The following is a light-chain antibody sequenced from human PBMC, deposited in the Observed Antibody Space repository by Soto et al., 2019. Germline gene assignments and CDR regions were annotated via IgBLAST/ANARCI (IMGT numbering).Light chain of an antibody. CDR1: QSISTW. CDR3: QQYNSYQWT. J-gene: IGKJ1*01. CDR2: EAS. Sequence: DIQMTQSPSTLSASVGDRVTITCRASQSISTWLAWYQQKPGKAPKVLIYEASKLESGVPSRFSGSGSGTEFTLTISTLQPDDFATYYCQQYNSYQWTFGQGTKVDIK. V-gene: IGKV1-5*01.